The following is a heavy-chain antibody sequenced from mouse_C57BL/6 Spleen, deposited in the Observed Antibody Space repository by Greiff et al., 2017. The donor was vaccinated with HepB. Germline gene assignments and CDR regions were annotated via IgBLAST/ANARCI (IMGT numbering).Heavy chain of an antibody. J-gene: IGHJ2*01. Sequence: QVQLQQPGAELVKPGASVKLSCKASGYTFTSYWMHWVKQRPGQGLEWIGMIHPNSGSTNYNEKFKSKATLTVDKSSSTAYMQLSSLTSEDSAVYYCARPYYGSSYTEYFDYWGQGTTLTVSS. CDR2: IHPNSGST. V-gene: IGHV1-64*01. CDR1: GYTFTSYW. CDR3: ARPYYGSSYTEYFDY. D-gene: IGHD1-1*01.